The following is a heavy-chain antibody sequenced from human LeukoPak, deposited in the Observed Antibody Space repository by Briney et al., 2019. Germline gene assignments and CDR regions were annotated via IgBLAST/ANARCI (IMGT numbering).Heavy chain of an antibody. J-gene: IGHJ4*02. V-gene: IGHV3-23*01. D-gene: IGHD1-20*01. CDR2: ISGSGGST. CDR3: AKDRRNWNFDY. Sequence: GESLRLSCAASGFTFSSYAMSWVRQAPGKGLEWVSAISGSGGSTYYADSVKGRLTISRDNSKNTLYLQMNSLRAEDTAVYYCAKDRRNWNFDYWGQGTLVTVSS. CDR1: GFTFSSYA.